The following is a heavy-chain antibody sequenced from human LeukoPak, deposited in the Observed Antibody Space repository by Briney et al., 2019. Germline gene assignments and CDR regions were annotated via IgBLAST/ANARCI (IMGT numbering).Heavy chain of an antibody. CDR3: ARVLLWFGELSPSGFDP. V-gene: IGHV4-59*08. CDR1: GGSISSYY. CDR2: IYYSGST. J-gene: IGHJ5*02. Sequence: SETLSLTCTVSGGSISSYYWSWIRQPPGKGLEWIGYIYYSGSTNYNPSLKSRVTISVDTSKSQFSLKLSTVTAADTAVYYCARVLLWFGELSPSGFDPWGQGTLVTVSS. D-gene: IGHD3-10*01.